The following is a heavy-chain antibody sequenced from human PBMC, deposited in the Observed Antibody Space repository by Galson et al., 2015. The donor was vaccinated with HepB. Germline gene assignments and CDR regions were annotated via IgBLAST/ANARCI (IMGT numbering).Heavy chain of an antibody. V-gene: IGHV1-69*13. J-gene: IGHJ5*02. CDR2: IIPVFKAT. CDR1: GGISSSLQ. D-gene: IGHD3/OR15-3a*01. Sequence: SVKVSCKVSGGISSSLQINWVREAPGQGLEWMGGIIPVFKATSFAQKFQGRVNIAADESTNTVHMGLNSLRSDDTAVYFCAAGLRTGNFGLDPWGQGTLITVSS. CDR3: AAGLRTGNFGLDP.